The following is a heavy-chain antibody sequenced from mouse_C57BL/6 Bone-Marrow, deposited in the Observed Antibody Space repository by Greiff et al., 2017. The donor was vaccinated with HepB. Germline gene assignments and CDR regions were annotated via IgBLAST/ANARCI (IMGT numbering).Heavy chain of an antibody. CDR3: ARVGYYGYFDV. D-gene: IGHD2-2*01. CDR2: INPSSGYT. J-gene: IGHJ1*03. Sequence: VQLQQSGAELARPGASVKMSCKASGYTFTSYTMHWVKQRPGQGLEWIGYINPSSGYTKYNQKFKDKATLTADKSSSTAYMQLSSLTSEDSAVYYCARVGYYGYFDVWGTGTTVTVSS. CDR1: GYTFTSYT. V-gene: IGHV1-4*01.